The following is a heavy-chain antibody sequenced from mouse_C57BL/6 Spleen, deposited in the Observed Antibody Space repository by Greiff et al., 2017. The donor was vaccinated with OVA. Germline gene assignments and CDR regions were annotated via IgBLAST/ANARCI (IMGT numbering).Heavy chain of an antibody. Sequence: QVQLQQPGTELVKPGASVKLSCKASGYTFTSYWMHWVKQRPGQGLEWIGNINPSNGGTNYNEKFKSKATLTVDKSSSTAYMQLSSLTSEDSAGYYGARRGSYDYYAMDYWGQGTSVTVSS. CDR1: GYTFTSYW. CDR3: ARRGSYDYYAMDY. V-gene: IGHV1-53*01. CDR2: INPSNGGT. J-gene: IGHJ4*01. D-gene: IGHD1-1*02.